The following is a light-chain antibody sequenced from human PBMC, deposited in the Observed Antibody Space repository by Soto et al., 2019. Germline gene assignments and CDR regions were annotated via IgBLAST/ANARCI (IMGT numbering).Light chain of an antibody. J-gene: IGKJ1*01. CDR2: DAS. V-gene: IGKV3-11*01. CDR3: QQRSNWPPQWT. CDR1: QSVSSY. Sequence: EIVLTQSPGTLSLSPGERATLSCRASQSVSSYLAWYQQKPGQAPRLLIYDASNRATGIPARFSGSGSGTDLTLTISSLEPEDFAVYYCQQRSNWPPQWTSGQGTKVDIK.